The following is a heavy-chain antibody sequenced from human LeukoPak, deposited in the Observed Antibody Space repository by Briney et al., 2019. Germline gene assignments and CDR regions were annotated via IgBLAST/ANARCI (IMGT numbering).Heavy chain of an antibody. V-gene: IGHV3-23*01. J-gene: IGHJ4*02. CDR1: GFTFSSYA. D-gene: IGHD3-22*01. Sequence: GGSLRLSCAASGFTFSSYAMSWVRQARGKGLEWVSAISGSGGSTYYADSVKGRFTISRDNSKNTLYLQMNSLRAEDTAVYYCAKGRESGYYYDYWGQGTLVTVSS. CDR3: AKGRESGYYYDY. CDR2: ISGSGGST.